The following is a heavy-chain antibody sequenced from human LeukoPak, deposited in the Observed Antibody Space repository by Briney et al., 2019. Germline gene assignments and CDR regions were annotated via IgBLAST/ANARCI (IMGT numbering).Heavy chain of an antibody. CDR3: TTTIYGSGKAGY. V-gene: IGHV3-73*01. CDR1: GFTFSDSA. J-gene: IGHJ4*02. Sequence: PGGSLRLSCAASGFTFSDSAIHWVRQASGKGLEWVGRIRSSSNSYATDYAASVDGRFTISRDDSKNTAYLQMNSLRTDDTAVYYCTTTIYGSGKAGYWGQGTLVTVSS. D-gene: IGHD3-10*01. CDR2: IRSSSNSYAT.